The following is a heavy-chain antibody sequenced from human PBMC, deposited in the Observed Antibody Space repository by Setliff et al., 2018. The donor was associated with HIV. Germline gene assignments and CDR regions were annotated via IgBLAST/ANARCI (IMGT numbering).Heavy chain of an antibody. V-gene: IGHV4-61*02. Sequence: SETLSLTCTVSGASITSGSFYWSWIRQPAGKGLEWIGRVYTSGTTNYNPSLKSRVTISVDTSKNQFSLKLSSVTAADTAVYYCARVPFTTGFDSWGQGTLVTVSS. J-gene: IGHJ4*02. D-gene: IGHD3-3*01. CDR3: ARVPFTTGFDS. CDR2: VYTSGTT. CDR1: GASITSGSFY.